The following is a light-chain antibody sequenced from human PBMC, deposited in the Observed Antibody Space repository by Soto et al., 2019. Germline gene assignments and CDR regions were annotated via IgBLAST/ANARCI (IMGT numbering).Light chain of an antibody. CDR1: NSNIGSNT. CDR2: SNN. Sequence: QSVLTQPPSASGTPGQRVTISCSGSNSNIGSNTVNWYQQVPGTAPKLLIYSNNQRPSGVPDRFSGSKSDTSASLAISGLQSEDEDDYSCAAWDDSLNGWVFGGGTKLTVL. J-gene: IGLJ3*02. V-gene: IGLV1-44*01. CDR3: AAWDDSLNGWV.